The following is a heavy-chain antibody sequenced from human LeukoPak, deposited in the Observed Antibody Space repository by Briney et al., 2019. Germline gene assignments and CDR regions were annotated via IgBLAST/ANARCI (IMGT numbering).Heavy chain of an antibody. V-gene: IGHV3-48*01. D-gene: IGHD5-24*01. CDR1: GFTFRDYG. J-gene: IGHJ4*02. Sequence: GRSLRLSCADSGFTFRDYGMNWVRQAPGKGLEWISYTGIDSGNTNYADSVKGRFTISGDKAKNSLYLQMNSLRVEDTAVYYCARDYKYAFDNWGQGTLVTVSS. CDR3: ARDYKYAFDN. CDR2: TGIDSGNT.